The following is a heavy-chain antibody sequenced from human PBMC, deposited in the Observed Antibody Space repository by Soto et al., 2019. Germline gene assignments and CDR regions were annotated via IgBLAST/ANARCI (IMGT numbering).Heavy chain of an antibody. V-gene: IGHV3-30*18. Sequence: PGGSLRLSCAASGFTFSSFGIHWVRQAPGKGLEWVAVMAYDGSNEYYADSVRGRFTISRDNSKSTVYLKMHSLRPEDTAVYYCAKNTLGLSRYYYYGMDVWGQAPSVTVSS. CDR2: MAYDGSNE. J-gene: IGHJ6*02. D-gene: IGHD7-27*01. CDR1: GFTFSSFG. CDR3: AKNTLGLSRYYYYGMDV.